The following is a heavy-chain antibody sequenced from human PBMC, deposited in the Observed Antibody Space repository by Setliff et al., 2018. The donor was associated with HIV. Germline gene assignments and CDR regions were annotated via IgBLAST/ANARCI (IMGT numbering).Heavy chain of an antibody. CDR3: ARIGSGWSVGWFDP. CDR2: IDASANT. D-gene: IGHD6-13*01. CDR1: GSSISSNYY. V-gene: IGHV4-38-2*02. J-gene: IGHJ5*02. Sequence: KTSETLSLTCTVSGSSISSNYYWAWIRQAPGKGLEWIGCIDASANTYYIPSLKSRATISIDTSKNKLSLKLRSVTAADTAVYYCARIGSGWSVGWFDPWGQGTLVTVSS.